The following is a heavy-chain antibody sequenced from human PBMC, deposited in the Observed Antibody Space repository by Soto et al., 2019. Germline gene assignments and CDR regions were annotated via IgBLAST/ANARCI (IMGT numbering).Heavy chain of an antibody. CDR1: GFTFSSYW. CDR2: IKQDGSEK. J-gene: IGHJ6*02. CDR3: ARAPRGAGMDV. V-gene: IGHV3-7*03. Sequence: GGSLRLSCAASGFTFSSYWMSWVRQAPGKGLEWVANIKQDGSEKYYVDSVKGRFTISRDNAKNSLYLQMNSLRAEDTAAYYRARAPRGAGMDVWGQGTTVTVSS. D-gene: IGHD3-10*01.